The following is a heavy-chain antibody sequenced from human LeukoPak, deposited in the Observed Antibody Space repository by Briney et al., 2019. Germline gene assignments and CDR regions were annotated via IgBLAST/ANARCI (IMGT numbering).Heavy chain of an antibody. V-gene: IGHV4-4*02. CDR2: VSLAGQT. Sequence: SETLSLTCDLSGGSISNTNWWSWVRQPPGQGLEGIGEVSLAGQTNYNPSLNGRVTMSLDESSNQLSLKLTSVAAEDTAIYYCARGSGASCPFGYWGQGTLVIVPS. CDR3: ARGSGASCPFGY. CDR1: GGSISNTNW. D-gene: IGHD1-26*01. J-gene: IGHJ4*02.